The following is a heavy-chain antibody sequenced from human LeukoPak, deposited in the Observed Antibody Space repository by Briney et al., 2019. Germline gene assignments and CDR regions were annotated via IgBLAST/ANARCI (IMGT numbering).Heavy chain of an antibody. Sequence: SETLSLTCTVSGGSISSYYWSWIRQPPGKGLEWIGYIYYSGSTNYNPSLKSRVTISVDTSKNQFSLKLSSVTAADTAVYYCARVEQLPHYCYGMDVWGQGTTVTVSS. CDR3: ARVEQLPHYCYGMDV. V-gene: IGHV4-59*01. CDR1: GGSISSYY. J-gene: IGHJ6*02. CDR2: IYYSGST. D-gene: IGHD6-6*01.